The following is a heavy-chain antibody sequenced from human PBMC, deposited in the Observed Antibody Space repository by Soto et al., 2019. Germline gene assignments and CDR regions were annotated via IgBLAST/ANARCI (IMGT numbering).Heavy chain of an antibody. CDR1: GGSISSYC. CDR2: IYYSGST. V-gene: IGHV4-59*01. Sequence: PETLSLTCTVSGGSISSYCWSWVRQPPWRGLEWIVHIYYSGSTNYSPSLKSRVTISVDTSKNQFSLKLRSVTAADTAVYYCARAPAAIRLAYWRMVTLVTVS. J-gene: IGHJ4*02. D-gene: IGHD2-2*01. CDR3: ARAPAAIRLAY.